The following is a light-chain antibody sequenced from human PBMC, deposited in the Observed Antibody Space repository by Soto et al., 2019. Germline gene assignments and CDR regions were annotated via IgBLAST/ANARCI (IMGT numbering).Light chain of an antibody. Sequence: SYELTQPPSVSVAPGQTATITCGGHNIGGRSVHWYQQRPGQAPVVVVYDDSDRPSGIPERFSGSNSGNTATLTVSGLQAEDEADYYCSSYAGRTLYVFGTGTKLTVL. CDR2: DDS. V-gene: IGLV3-21*02. J-gene: IGLJ1*01. CDR3: SSYAGRTLYV. CDR1: NIGGRS.